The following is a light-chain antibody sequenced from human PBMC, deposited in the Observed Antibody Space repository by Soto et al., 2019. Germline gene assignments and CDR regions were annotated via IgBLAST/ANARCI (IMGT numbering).Light chain of an antibody. Sequence: QAVVTQEPSLTVSPGGTVTLTCGSSIGAVATGHYAYWFQQKPGQAPRPLIYDTCNKFSWTPARFSGSLLGGKAALTLSGAQPEDEADYHCLLYSGGYVFGSGTKVTVL. CDR3: LLYSGGYV. CDR2: DTC. CDR1: IGAVATGHY. V-gene: IGLV7-46*01. J-gene: IGLJ1*01.